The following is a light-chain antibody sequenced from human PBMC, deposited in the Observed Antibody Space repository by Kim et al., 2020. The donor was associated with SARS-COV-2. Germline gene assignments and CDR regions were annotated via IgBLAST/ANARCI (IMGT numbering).Light chain of an antibody. CDR3: ELYYSYSYA. CDR2: AAS. Sequence: AIRMTQSPSSLSASTGDRVTITCRAGQGISSYLAWYQQKPGKAPKLLIYAASTLQSGAPSRFSGSGSGTDFTLTISCLQSEDFATYYCELYYSYSYAFGQGTKLEI. V-gene: IGKV1-8*01. J-gene: IGKJ2*01. CDR1: QGISSY.